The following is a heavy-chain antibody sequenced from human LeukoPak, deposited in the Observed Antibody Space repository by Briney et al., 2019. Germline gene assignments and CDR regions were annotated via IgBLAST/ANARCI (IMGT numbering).Heavy chain of an antibody. CDR3: ARVVGLTGYSSSWYSGYYYYMDV. Sequence: ASVKVSCKASGYTFSSYGISWVRQAPGQGLEWMGWISAYNGNTNYAQNLQGRVTMTTDTSTSTAYMELSSLRSEDTAVYYCARVVGLTGYSSSWYSGYYYYMDVWGKGTTVTVSS. V-gene: IGHV1-18*01. J-gene: IGHJ6*03. D-gene: IGHD6-13*01. CDR2: ISAYNGNT. CDR1: GYTFSSYG.